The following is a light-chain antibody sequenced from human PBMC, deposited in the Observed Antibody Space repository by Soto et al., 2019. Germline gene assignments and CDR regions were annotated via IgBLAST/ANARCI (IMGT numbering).Light chain of an antibody. V-gene: IGLV2-14*01. Sequence: VLTQPTSVSGSPGQSIAISCTGNPTDIGGYEYVSWYQQHPGKAPRLLIHGVRNRPPGISSRFSGSKSGLTASLTISGLQAEDEADYYCGSFTTNRLYVFGPGTKVTVL. J-gene: IGLJ1*01. CDR1: PTDIGGYEY. CDR3: GSFTTNRLYV. CDR2: GVR.